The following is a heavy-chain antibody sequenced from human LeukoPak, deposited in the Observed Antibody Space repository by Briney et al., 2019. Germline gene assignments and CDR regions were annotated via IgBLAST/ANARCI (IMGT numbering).Heavy chain of an antibody. Sequence: ASVRVSCKASGYTFTGYYMHWVRQAPGQGLEWMGWINPNSGGTNYAQKFQGRVTMTRDTSISTAYMELSRLRSDDTAVYYCARDREHGYGDYDYYFDYWGQGTLVTVSS. V-gene: IGHV1-2*02. D-gene: IGHD4-17*01. CDR3: ARDREHGYGDYDYYFDY. J-gene: IGHJ4*02. CDR1: GYTFTGYY. CDR2: INPNSGGT.